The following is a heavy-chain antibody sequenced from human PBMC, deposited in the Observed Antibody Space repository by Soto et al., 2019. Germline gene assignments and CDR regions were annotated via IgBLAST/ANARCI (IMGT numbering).Heavy chain of an antibody. J-gene: IGHJ4*02. V-gene: IGHV3-74*01. CDR1: GFTFSTSW. D-gene: IGHD1-26*01. Sequence: EVQLVESGGDLIQPGGSLRISCAASGFTFSTSWMHWVRQTPGEGLAWVSRIHSDGTTINYADSVKGRFTISRDNAKNTLYLQMNSRRADDTAVYYCTRAGSYRFDYWGQGTLVTVSS. CDR3: TRAGSYRFDY. CDR2: IHSDGTTI.